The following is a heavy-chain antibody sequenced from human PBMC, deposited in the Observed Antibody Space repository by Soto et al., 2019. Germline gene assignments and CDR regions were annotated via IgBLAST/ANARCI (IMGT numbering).Heavy chain of an antibody. CDR3: ARSPPGIAARPGYFDY. CDR2: IYYSGST. J-gene: IGHJ4*02. V-gene: IGHV4-31*03. CDR1: GGSISSGGYY. D-gene: IGHD6-6*01. Sequence: TLSLTCTVSGGSISSGGYYWSWIRQHPGKGLEWIGYIYYSGSTYYNPSLKSRVTISVDTSKNQFSLKLSSVTAADTAVYYCARSPPGIAARPGYFDYWGQGTLVTVSS.